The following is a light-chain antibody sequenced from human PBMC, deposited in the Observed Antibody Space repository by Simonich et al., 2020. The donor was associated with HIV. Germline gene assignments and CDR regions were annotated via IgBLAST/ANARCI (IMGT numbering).Light chain of an antibody. CDR1: QSVLYSSNNKKY. Sequence: DIVMTQSPDSLAVSLGERATINCKYSQSVLYSSNNKKYLAWYPQKPGQPPKLLIYWASTRESGVPDRISGSGSGTDFTLTISSLQAEDVAVYYCQQYYSSPFTFGPGTKVDIK. J-gene: IGKJ3*01. CDR3: QQYYSSPFT. CDR2: WAS. V-gene: IGKV4-1*01.